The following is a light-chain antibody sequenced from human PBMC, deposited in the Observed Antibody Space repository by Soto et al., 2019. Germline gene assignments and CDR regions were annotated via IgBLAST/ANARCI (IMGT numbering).Light chain of an antibody. V-gene: IGKV2-28*01. CDR2: LTS. J-gene: IGKJ1*01. CDR3: MQSLQTTPWT. CDR1: QSLLQTNGYTY. Sequence: DIVMTQSPLSLPVTPGEPASISCRSSQSLLQTNGYTYLDWYLQKPGQSPQLLIYLTSIRASGVPDRFSGSGSGTEFTLKISKVEAEDVGVYYCMQSLQTTPWTLGPGTKVDIK.